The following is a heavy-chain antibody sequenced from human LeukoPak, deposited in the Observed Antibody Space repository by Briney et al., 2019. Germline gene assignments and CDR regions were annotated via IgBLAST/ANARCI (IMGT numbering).Heavy chain of an antibody. J-gene: IGHJ4*02. CDR2: INPNSGGT. Sequence: ASVKVSCTASGYTFTAYYMHWVRQAPGQGLEWMGWINPNSGGTNYPQKFQGRVTMTRDTSISTAYMDLSRLRSDDTAVYYCASARDSGSYPSPFDYWGQGTLVTVSS. V-gene: IGHV1-2*02. D-gene: IGHD1-26*01. CDR1: GYTFTAYY. CDR3: ASARDSGSYPSPFDY.